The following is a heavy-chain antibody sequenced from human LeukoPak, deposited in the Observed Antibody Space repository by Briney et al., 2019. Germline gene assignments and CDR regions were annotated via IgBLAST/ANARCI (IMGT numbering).Heavy chain of an antibody. V-gene: IGHV3-23*01. D-gene: IGHD5-24*01. CDR1: GFTFSTFA. J-gene: IGHJ4*02. Sequence: PGGSLRLSCAASGFTFSTFAMNWVRQAPGKGPEWVSAISGSAAGTYYADSVKGRFTISRDNSKNTLYLQMNSLRAEDTAVYYCAKDRGYWGQGILVTVSS. CDR3: AKDRGY. CDR2: ISGSAAGT.